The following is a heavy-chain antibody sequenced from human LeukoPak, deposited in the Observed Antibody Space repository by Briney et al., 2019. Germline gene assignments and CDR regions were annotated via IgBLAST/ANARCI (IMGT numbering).Heavy chain of an antibody. CDR3: ARGRGEGRGIAMVRGVRAPSYNWFDP. V-gene: IGHV4-39*01. D-gene: IGHD3-10*01. CDR1: GGSISSSPYY. J-gene: IGHJ5*02. Sequence: SETLSLTCTVSGGSISSSPYYWGWIRQAPGKGLEWIGSIDYRGSTHHNPSLKSRVTISVDTSENQFSVRMSSVTAADTAVYYCARGRGEGRGIAMVRGVRAPSYNWFDPWGHGTQVTVSS. CDR2: IDYRGST.